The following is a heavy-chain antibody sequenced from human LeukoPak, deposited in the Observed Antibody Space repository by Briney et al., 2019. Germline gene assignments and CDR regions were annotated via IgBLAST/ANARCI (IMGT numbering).Heavy chain of an antibody. V-gene: IGHV4-59*08. D-gene: IGHD3-22*01. CDR2: IYYSGST. CDR1: GGSFSSYY. J-gene: IGHJ4*02. CDR3: ATTSYYYDSPDY. Sequence: SETLSLTCTVSGGSFSSYYWSWIRQPPGKGLEWIGSIYYSGSTDYNPSLKSRVTISVDTSKNQFSLKLSSVTAADTAVYYCATTSYYYDSPDYWGQGTLVTVSS.